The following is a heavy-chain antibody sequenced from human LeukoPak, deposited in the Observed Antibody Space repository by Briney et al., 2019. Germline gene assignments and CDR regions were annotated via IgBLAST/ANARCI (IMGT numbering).Heavy chain of an antibody. CDR1: GGSFSSYY. V-gene: IGHV4-39*01. CDR3: ARLPPQGYYYGMDV. CDR2: IYYSGST. Sequence: SETLSLTCAVYGGSFSSYYWGWIRQPPGKGLEWIGSIYYSGSTYYNPSLKSRVTISVDTSKNQFSLKLSSVTAADTAVYYCARLPPQGYYYGMDVWGQGTTVTVSS. J-gene: IGHJ6*02.